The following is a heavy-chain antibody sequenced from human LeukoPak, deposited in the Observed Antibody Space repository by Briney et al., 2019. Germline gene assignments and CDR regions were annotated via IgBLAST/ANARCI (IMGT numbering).Heavy chain of an antibody. J-gene: IGHJ4*02. D-gene: IGHD2-2*01. Sequence: GGSLRLSCAASGFTFSDYYMSWIRQAPGKGLEWVSYISSSGSTIYYADSVKGRFTISRDNAKNSLYLQMNSLRAEDTAVYYCAIPPGIVVVPAANSYWGQGTLVTVSS. CDR3: AIPPGIVVVPAANSY. CDR1: GFTFSDYY. CDR2: ISSSGSTI. V-gene: IGHV3-11*01.